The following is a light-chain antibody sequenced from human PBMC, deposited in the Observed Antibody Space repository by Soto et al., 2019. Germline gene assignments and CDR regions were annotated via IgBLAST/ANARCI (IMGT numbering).Light chain of an antibody. J-gene: IGLJ3*02. Sequence: QSVLTQPPSVSGAPGQKVTISCTRSSSNIGAAYDVHWYQHLPGTAPKLLIYGNNNRPSGVPDRFSGSKSGTSASLAIAGRRAEEEAEYYCQSYDSSLSGWVFGGGTKLAVL. CDR1: SSNIGAAYD. CDR3: QSYDSSLSGWV. V-gene: IGLV1-40*01. CDR2: GNN.